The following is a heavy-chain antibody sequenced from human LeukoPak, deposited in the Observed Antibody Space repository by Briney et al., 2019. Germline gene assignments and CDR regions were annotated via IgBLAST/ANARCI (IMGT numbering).Heavy chain of an antibody. CDR1: GGSISSSNW. D-gene: IGHD5-18*01. J-gene: IGHJ4*02. V-gene: IGHV4-4*02. CDR2: IYHSGST. Sequence: PSGTLSLTYAVSGGSISSSNWWSWVRQPPGKGLEWIGEIYHSGSTNYNPSLKSRVTISVDKSKNQFSLKLSSVTAADTAVYYCARGTAMAVTTFDYWGQGTLVTVSS. CDR3: ARGTAMAVTTFDY.